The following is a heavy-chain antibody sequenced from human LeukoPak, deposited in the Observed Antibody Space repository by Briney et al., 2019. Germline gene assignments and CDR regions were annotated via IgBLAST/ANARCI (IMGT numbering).Heavy chain of an antibody. J-gene: IGHJ4*02. CDR2: IYTSGST. Sequence: SEALSLTCTVSGGSISSGSHYWSWIRQPAGKGLEWIGRIYTSGSTNYNPSLKSRVTISVDTSKNQFSLKLSSVTAADTAVYYCARGSRFIGYWGQGTLVTVSS. CDR3: ARGSRFIGY. V-gene: IGHV4-61*02. CDR1: GGSISSGSHY. D-gene: IGHD3-10*01.